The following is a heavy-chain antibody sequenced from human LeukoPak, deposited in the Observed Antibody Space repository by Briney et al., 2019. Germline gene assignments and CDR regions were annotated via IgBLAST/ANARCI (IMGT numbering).Heavy chain of an antibody. CDR3: ARDCSGDGCYSRTLAI. J-gene: IGHJ3*02. D-gene: IGHD2-15*01. Sequence: PSETLSLTCAVSGVSIVSNYWWNWVRQSPGKGLEWIGQIHHSGSTIYIPSLKSRVTISVDKSRSQLSLKVDSVTAADSAVYYCARDCSGDGCYSRTLAIWGQGTMVIVSS. CDR1: GVSIVSNYW. V-gene: IGHV4-4*02. CDR2: IHHSGST.